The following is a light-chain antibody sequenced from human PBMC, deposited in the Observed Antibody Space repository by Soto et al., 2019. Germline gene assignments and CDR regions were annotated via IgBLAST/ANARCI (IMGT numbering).Light chain of an antibody. CDR2: ANT. CDR1: SSNIGARYD. Sequence: QSVLAQPPSVSGAPGQRVTISCTGSSSNIGARYDVHWYQQLPGTAPKLLIFANTNRPSGVPDRFSGSKSGTSASLAITGLQAEDEADYYCQSYDSSLSHVVFGGGTQLTVL. V-gene: IGLV1-40*01. CDR3: QSYDSSLSHVV. J-gene: IGLJ2*01.